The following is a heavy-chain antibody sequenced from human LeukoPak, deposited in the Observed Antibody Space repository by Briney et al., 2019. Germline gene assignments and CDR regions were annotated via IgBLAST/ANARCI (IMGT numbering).Heavy chain of an antibody. J-gene: IGHJ4*02. V-gene: IGHV6-1*01. CDR3: ARESRTSYYSDGNGYSDFDY. D-gene: IGHD3-22*01. Sequence: SQTLSLTCAISGDSVSRNSAAWSWIRQSPSRGLEWLGRTYYRSKWYIDYALSVNSRITITPDTSKNQFSLQLNSVTPDDTAVYYCARESRTSYYSDGNGYSDFDYWGQGTLVTVSS. CDR2: TYYRSKWYI. CDR1: GDSVSRNSAA.